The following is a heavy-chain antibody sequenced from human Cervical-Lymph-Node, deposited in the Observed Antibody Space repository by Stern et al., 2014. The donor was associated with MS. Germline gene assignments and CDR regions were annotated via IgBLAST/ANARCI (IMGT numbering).Heavy chain of an antibody. CDR3: AHMAYLWGTYRYYDY. CDR2: IYWDDDK. J-gene: IGHJ4*02. D-gene: IGHD3-16*02. V-gene: IGHV2-5*02. Sequence: QVTFRESGPTLVKPTQTLTLTCTFSGFSLSSDKVGVAWIRQPPGKALEWLALIYWDDDKRYSPSLKGRLTITKDTSKNQVVLTMTNMAPLDTGTYYCAHMAYLWGTYRYYDYWGQGTPVAVSS. CDR1: GFSLSSDKVG.